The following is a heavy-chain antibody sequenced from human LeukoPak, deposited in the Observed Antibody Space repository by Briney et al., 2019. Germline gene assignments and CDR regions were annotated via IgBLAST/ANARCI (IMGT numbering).Heavy chain of an antibody. J-gene: IGHJ4*02. CDR1: GGSFSGYY. CDR2: IHHSGST. V-gene: IGHV4-34*01. D-gene: IGHD5-18*01. CDR3: ARVQRQRWIQLWPQKGYFDY. Sequence: SETLSLTCAVYGGSFSGYYWSWIRQPPGKGLEWIGEIHHSGSTNYNPSLKSRVTISVDTSKNQFSLKLSSVTAADTAVYYCARVQRQRWIQLWPQKGYFDYGGQGTLVTVSS.